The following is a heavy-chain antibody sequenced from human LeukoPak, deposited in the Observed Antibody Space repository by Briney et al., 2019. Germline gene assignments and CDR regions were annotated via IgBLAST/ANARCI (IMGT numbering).Heavy chain of an antibody. CDR3: AREGFRDLAGYYYYYMDA. CDR1: GGSISSYY. Sequence: PSETLSLTCTVSGGSISSYYWSWIRQPAGKGLEWIGRIYTSGSTNYNPSLKSRVTMSVDTSKNQFSLKLSSVTAADTAVYYCAREGFRDLAGYYYYYMDAWGKGTTVTVSS. CDR2: IYTSGST. J-gene: IGHJ6*03. D-gene: IGHD3-10*01. V-gene: IGHV4-4*07.